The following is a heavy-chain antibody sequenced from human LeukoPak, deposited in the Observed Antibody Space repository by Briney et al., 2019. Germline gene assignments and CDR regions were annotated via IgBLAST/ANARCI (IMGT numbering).Heavy chain of an antibody. D-gene: IGHD2-2*01. CDR1: GYTFTSYD. CDR3: ARVIEYQLYYYYYYYMDV. CDR2: MNPNSGNT. Sequence: ASVKVSCKASGYTFTSYDINWVRRATGQGHEWMGWMNPNSGNTGYAQKFQGRVTMTRNTSISTAYMELSSLRSEDTAMYYCARVIEYQLYYYYYYYMDVWGKGTTVTVSS. V-gene: IGHV1-8*01. J-gene: IGHJ6*03.